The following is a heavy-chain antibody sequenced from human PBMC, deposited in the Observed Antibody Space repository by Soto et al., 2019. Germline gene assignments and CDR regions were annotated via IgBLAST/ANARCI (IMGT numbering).Heavy chain of an antibody. CDR2: IIPIVGTA. CDR1: GGTFSSYA. J-gene: IGHJ6*02. Sequence: QVQLVQSGAEVKKPGSSVKVSCKASGGTFSSYAISWXRXXXXXXXXXMGGIIPIVGTANYAQKFQGRVTITADESTXXXYMXLXSXXXXXXXXXXCATPGSPLXXYYGMDVWGQGTTVTVSS. V-gene: IGHV1-69*12. CDR3: ATPGSPLXXYYGMDV. D-gene: IGHD2-15*01.